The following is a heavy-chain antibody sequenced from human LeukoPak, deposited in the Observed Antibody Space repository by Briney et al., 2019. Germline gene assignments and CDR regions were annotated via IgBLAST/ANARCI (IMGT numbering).Heavy chain of an antibody. Sequence: GGSLRLSCAASGFTFSSYAMYWVRQAPDEGLEWVAVLSYDGSTKSYADSVKGRFTISRDNSKSTMYLQMNSLRAEDMAVYYCARGRRYCSSTSCSNFDYWGQGTLVTVSS. V-gene: IGHV3-30-3*01. J-gene: IGHJ4*02. CDR2: LSYDGSTK. CDR1: GFTFSSYA. D-gene: IGHD2-2*01. CDR3: ARGRRYCSSTSCSNFDY.